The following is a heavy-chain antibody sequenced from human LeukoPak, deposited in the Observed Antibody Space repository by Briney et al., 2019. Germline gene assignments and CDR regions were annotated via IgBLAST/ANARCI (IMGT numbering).Heavy chain of an antibody. V-gene: IGHV3-30*03. J-gene: IGHJ4*02. Sequence: GGSLRLSCAASGFTFSNYGMHWVRQGPDKGLEWVAVISFDGSNEYYSDSVKGRFTISRDNSKNTLYLQMNSLRAEDTAVYYCARAILYGDPYFDYWGQGTLVTVSS. CDR1: GFTFSNYG. CDR2: ISFDGSNE. CDR3: ARAILYGDPYFDY. D-gene: IGHD4-17*01.